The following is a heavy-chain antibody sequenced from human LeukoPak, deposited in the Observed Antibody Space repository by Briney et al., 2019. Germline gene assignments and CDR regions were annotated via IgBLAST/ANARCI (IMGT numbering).Heavy chain of an antibody. CDR1: GFSFSSYD. D-gene: IGHD6-13*01. J-gene: IGHJ4*02. V-gene: IGHV3-64D*06. CDR3: VKIAAD. CDR2: ISSNGGST. Sequence: PGGSLRLSCSASGFSFSSYDMHWVRQAPGKGLEYVSGISSNGGSTYYAASVKGRFTISRDSSKNTLYLQMSSLRGEDTAVYYCVKIAADWGQGTLVTVSS.